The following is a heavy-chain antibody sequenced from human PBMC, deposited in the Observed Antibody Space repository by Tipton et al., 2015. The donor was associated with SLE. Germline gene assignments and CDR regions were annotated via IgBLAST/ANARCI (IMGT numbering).Heavy chain of an antibody. Sequence: GSLRLSCTASVFTFSNYNMNWVRQAPGKGLEWISYISTSSSTIFYADSVKGRFTISRDNFKNTLYLQMNNLRTEDTAVYYCAKDRYGTSGYFESWGQGTLVTVSS. J-gene: IGHJ4*02. D-gene: IGHD1-1*01. CDR2: ISTSSSTI. V-gene: IGHV3-48*01. CDR3: AKDRYGTSGYFES. CDR1: VFTFSNYN.